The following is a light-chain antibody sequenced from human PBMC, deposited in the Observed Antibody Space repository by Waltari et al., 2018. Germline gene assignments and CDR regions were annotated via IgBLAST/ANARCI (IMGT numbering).Light chain of an antibody. CDR2: YDT. Sequence: SYVLTQPPSVSVAPGETARVTCGGDNIGSYSVHWYQQKPGQAPVLVIRYDTDRPSGIPERFSGSNSANTASLTISGLQAEDEADYYCFSYRGSSTFDVVFGGGTKLTVL. J-gene: IGLJ2*01. CDR3: FSYRGSSTFDVV. V-gene: IGLV3-21*01. CDR1: NIGSYS.